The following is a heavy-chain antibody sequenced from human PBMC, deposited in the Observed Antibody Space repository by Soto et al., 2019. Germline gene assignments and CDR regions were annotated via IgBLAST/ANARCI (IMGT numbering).Heavy chain of an antibody. Sequence: EVQLVESGGGLVKPGGSLRLSCAASGFTFSSYSMNWVRQAPGKGLEWVSSISSSSSCVYYADSVKGRFTISRDNAKNSLYLQMNSLTAEDTAVYYCARDRHETTALAPYNWFESWGQGTLVTVSS. J-gene: IGHJ5*01. CDR2: ISSSSSCV. V-gene: IGHV3-21*01. CDR3: ARDRHETTALAPYNWFES. D-gene: IGHD1-1*01. CDR1: GFTFSSYS.